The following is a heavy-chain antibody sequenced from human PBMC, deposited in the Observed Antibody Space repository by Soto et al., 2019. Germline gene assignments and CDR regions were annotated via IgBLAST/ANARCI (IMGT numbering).Heavy chain of an antibody. Sequence: SGQDSFAASWCTVTRDYMHWGRQAPGQGLEWMGIINPSGGSTSYAQKFQGRVTMTRDTSTSTVYMELSSLRSEDTAVYYCAREDENAFDIRGQGTIV. CDR3: AREDENAFDI. CDR2: INPSGGST. J-gene: IGHJ3*02. CDR1: WCTVTRDY. V-gene: IGHV1-46*01.